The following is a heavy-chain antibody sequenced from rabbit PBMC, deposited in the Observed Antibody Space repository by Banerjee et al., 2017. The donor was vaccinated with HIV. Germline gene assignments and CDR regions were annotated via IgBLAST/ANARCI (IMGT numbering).Heavy chain of an antibody. CDR1: GFSFSSGYD. J-gene: IGHJ4*01. V-gene: IGHV1S45*01. D-gene: IGHD2-1*01. CDR2: IDDGSSGIT. CDR3: AGSGGDITSHFKL. Sequence: QEQLEESGGDLVKPEGSLTLTCTASGFSFSSGYDMCWVRQPPGKGPEWIGCIDDGSSGITWYANWAKGRFTISKTSSTTVTLQMTSLTAADTATYFCAGSGGDITSHFKLWGQGTLVTVS.